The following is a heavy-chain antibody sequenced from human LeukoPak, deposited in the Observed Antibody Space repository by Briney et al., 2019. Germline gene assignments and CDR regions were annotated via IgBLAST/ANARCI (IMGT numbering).Heavy chain of an antibody. V-gene: IGHV4-39*07. J-gene: IGHJ4*02. CDR2: IYHSGST. D-gene: IGHD3-16*01. CDR1: GGSINSSSYY. Sequence: ASETLSLTCTDSGGSINSSSYYWGWIRQPPGKGLEWIGSIYHSGSTYYNPSLKSRVTISVDTSKNQFSLKLSSVTAADTAVYYCARGPDDYVWGSYTYYFDYWGQGTLVTVSS. CDR3: ARGPDDYVWGSYTYYFDY.